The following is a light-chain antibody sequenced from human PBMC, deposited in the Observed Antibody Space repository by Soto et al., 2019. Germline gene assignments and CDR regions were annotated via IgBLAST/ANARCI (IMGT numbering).Light chain of an antibody. CDR3: QQYGRSLT. Sequence: EIVLTQSPGTLSLSPGERVTLSCRASQSVSNSNLAWYQQKSGQAPRLLICGASRRATGIPDRFSGSESGTDFTLTINRLEPEDFAVYYCQQYGRSLTFGGGTKVEI. V-gene: IGKV3-20*01. CDR1: QSVSNSN. J-gene: IGKJ4*01. CDR2: GAS.